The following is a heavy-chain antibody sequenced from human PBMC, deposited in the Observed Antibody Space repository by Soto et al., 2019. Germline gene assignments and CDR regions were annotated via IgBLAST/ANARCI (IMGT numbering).Heavy chain of an antibody. CDR3: ARVRKGLRYFDWLDYYFDY. V-gene: IGHV4-59*01. CDR1: GGSISSYY. Sequence: SETLSLTCTVSGGSISSYYWSWIRQPPGKGLEWIGYIYYSGSTNYNPSLKSRVTISVDTSKNQFSLKLSSVTAADTAVYYCARVRKGLRYFDWLDYYFDYWGQGTLVTVSS. J-gene: IGHJ4*02. CDR2: IYYSGST. D-gene: IGHD3-9*01.